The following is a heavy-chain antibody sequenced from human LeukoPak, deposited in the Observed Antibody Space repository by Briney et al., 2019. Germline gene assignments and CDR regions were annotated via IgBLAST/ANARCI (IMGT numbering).Heavy chain of an antibody. J-gene: IGHJ5*02. CDR1: GGSVSDYY. Sequence: SATMTLSCTVSGGSVSDYYWSWRRQPPGKGLELIAYIYYGGIINYNPSFQSRASISVDTSNNLCSLRLSSVTAADTAVYYCARHAIYSGGYSYWFDPWGLGTLVTVSS. CDR3: ARHAIYSGGYSYWFDP. CDR2: IYYGGII. V-gene: IGHV4-59*08. D-gene: IGHD1-26*01.